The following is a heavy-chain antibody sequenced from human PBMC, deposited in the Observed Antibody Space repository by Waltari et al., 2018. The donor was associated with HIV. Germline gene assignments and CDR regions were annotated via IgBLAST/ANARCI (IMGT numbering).Heavy chain of an antibody. CDR3: ARGPSLRAFRGNLYFNSSLDV. D-gene: IGHD1-1*01. Sequence: QVQLQQWGAGQVKPSETLSLTCLLSGGSFSGFSWTWVRHSPGKGLEWIGEIDQSGASRFNPSLKRRITISMDTSRSHFALKLSPVSPADTVVYYCARGPSLRAFRGNLYFNSSLDVWGQGTTVTVSS. CDR1: GGSFSGFS. J-gene: IGHJ6*02. CDR2: IDQSGAS. V-gene: IGHV4-34*02.